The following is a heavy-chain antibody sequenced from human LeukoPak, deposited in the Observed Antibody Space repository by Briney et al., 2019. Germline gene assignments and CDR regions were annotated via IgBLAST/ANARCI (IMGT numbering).Heavy chain of an antibody. Sequence: GGSLRLSCAASGFTFSSYGMHWVRQAPGKGLEWVAFIRYDGSNKYYADSVKGRFTISRDNSKNTLYLQMNSLRAEATAVYYCAKDHGYNYDYWGQGTLVTVSS. D-gene: IGHD5-24*01. CDR3: AKDHGYNYDY. CDR2: IRYDGSNK. V-gene: IGHV3-30*02. J-gene: IGHJ4*02. CDR1: GFTFSSYG.